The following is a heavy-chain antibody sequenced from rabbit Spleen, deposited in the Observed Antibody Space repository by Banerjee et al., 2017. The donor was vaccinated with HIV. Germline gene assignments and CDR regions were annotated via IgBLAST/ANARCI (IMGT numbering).Heavy chain of an antibody. CDR1: GFDLNTYG. CDR3: VRGASSSGYYSL. J-gene: IGHJ4*01. D-gene: IGHD1-1*01. CDR2: IDPVFGAT. V-gene: IGHV1S47*01. Sequence: QEQLVESGGGLVQPGGSLKLSCKASGFDLNTYGLSWVRQAPGKGLEWLAYIDPVFGATYYAPWVNGRFTISSQNAQNTLYLQLNSLTAADTATYFCVRGASSSGYYSLWGPGTLVTVS.